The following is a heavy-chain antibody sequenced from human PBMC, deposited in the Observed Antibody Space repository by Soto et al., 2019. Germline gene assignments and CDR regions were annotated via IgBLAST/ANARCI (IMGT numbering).Heavy chain of an antibody. CDR3: ARLRGYSSGYYYMDV. D-gene: IGHD6-19*01. V-gene: IGHV4-39*01. CDR1: GGSISSGGYY. Sequence: SETLSLTCTFSGGSISSGGYYWSWIRQHPGKGLEWIGSIYYSGSTYYNPSLKSRVTISVDTSNNQFSLKLSSVTAADTAVYYCARLRGYSSGYYYMDVWRKGTTVTVSS. J-gene: IGHJ6*03. CDR2: IYYSGST.